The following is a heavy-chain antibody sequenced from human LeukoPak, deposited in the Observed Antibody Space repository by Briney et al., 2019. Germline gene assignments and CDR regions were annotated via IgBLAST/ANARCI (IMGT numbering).Heavy chain of an antibody. D-gene: IGHD2-15*01. CDR2: ISAYNGNT. Sequence: ASVKVSCKASGCSFTSYGITWVRQAPGQGLEWMGWISAYNGNTNYAQNLQGRVTMTTDTSTSTAYMELRSLRSDDTAMYYCARDQEGSLGYCSGGSCYEFDYWGQGTLVTVSS. CDR3: ARDQEGSLGYCSGGSCYEFDY. V-gene: IGHV1-18*01. J-gene: IGHJ4*02. CDR1: GCSFTSYG.